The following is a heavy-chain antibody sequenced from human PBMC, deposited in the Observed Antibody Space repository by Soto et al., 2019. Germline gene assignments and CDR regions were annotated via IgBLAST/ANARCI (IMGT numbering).Heavy chain of an antibody. CDR1: GFTFDDYG. CDR2: ITWNSGNI. J-gene: IGHJ3*02. V-gene: IGHV3-9*01. CDR3: ARRGNTMAFDI. Sequence: EVQLVESGGGLVQPGRSLRLSCAASGFTFDDYGMHWVRQAPGKGLEWVSGITWNSGNIGYADSVKGRFTISRDNDKNSLYLQMNSLRPEDTALYYCARRGNTMAFDIWGQGTMVIVSS. D-gene: IGHD3-16*01.